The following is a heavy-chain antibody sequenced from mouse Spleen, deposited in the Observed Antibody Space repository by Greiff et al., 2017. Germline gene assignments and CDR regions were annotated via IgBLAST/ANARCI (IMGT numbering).Heavy chain of an antibody. CDR3: ARLNRYGGKNAMDY. D-gene: IGHD2-14*01. J-gene: IGHJ4*01. V-gene: IGHV5-9*04. CDR1: GFTFSSYA. CDR2: ISSGGGNT. Sequence: EVKVVESGGGLVKLGGSLKLSCAASGFTFSSYAMSWVRQTPEKRLEWVATISSGGGNTYYPDSVKGRFTISRDNAKNTLYLQMSSLKSEDTAMYYCARLNRYGGKNAMDYWGQGTSVTVSS.